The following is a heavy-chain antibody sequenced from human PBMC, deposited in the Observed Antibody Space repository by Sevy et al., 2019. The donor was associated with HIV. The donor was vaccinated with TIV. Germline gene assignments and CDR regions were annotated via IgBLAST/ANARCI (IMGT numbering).Heavy chain of an antibody. Sequence: GGSLRLSCAASGFTFSSYAMSWVRQAPAKGLEWVSAISGSGGSTYYADSVKGRFTISRDNSKNTLYLQMNSLRAEDTAVYYCAKSPSNYDYVWGSYRPVIYFDYWGQGTLVTVSS. V-gene: IGHV3-23*01. CDR1: GFTFSSYA. CDR2: ISGSGGST. D-gene: IGHD3-16*02. CDR3: AKSPSNYDYVWGSYRPVIYFDY. J-gene: IGHJ4*02.